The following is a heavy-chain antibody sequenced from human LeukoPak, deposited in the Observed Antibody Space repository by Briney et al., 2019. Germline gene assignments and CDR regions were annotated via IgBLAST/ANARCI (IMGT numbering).Heavy chain of an antibody. CDR2: ISYDGSNK. CDR3: AKDSILVDIVATIRFNCFDY. D-gene: IGHD5-12*01. V-gene: IGHV3-30*18. CDR1: GFTFSSYG. J-gene: IGHJ4*02. Sequence: GGSLRLSCAASGFTFSSYGMHWVRQAPGKGLEWVAVISYDGSNKYYADSVKGRITISRDNSKNTLYLQMNSLRAEDTAVYYCAKDSILVDIVATIRFNCFDYWGQGTLVTVSS.